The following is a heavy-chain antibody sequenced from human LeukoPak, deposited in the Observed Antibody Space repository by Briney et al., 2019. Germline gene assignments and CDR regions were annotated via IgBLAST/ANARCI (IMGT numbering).Heavy chain of an antibody. CDR1: GGSISSYY. Sequence: SETLSLTCTVSGGSISSYYWSWIRQPPGKGLEWIGYIYYSGSTNYNPSLKSRVTISVDTSKNQFSLKLSSVTAADTAVYYCARRGNSPEYYFDYWGQGTLVTVSS. CDR2: IYYSGST. D-gene: IGHD4-23*01. J-gene: IGHJ4*02. CDR3: ARRGNSPEYYFDY. V-gene: IGHV4-59*08.